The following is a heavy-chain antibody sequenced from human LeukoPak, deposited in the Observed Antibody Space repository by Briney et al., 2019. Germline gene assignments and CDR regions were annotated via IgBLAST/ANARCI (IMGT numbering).Heavy chain of an antibody. V-gene: IGHV3-7*01. CDR3: VQGWRDN. Sequence: AGGSLRLSCAASGFIFSSSGMSWVRQAPGKGLEWVANINQDSSEKYYVDSVKGRFTISRDNAKNSLYLQLNTLRPEDTAVYYCVQGWRDNWGQGTLVTVSS. CDR2: INQDSSEK. CDR1: GFIFSSSG. D-gene: IGHD2-15*01. J-gene: IGHJ4*02.